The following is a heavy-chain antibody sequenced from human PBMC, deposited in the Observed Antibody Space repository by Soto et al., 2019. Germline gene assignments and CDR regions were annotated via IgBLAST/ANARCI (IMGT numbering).Heavy chain of an antibody. CDR2: IKQDGSEK. J-gene: IGHJ4*02. V-gene: IGHV3-7*05. CDR3: ARDFRLVFFRTGYYFDY. CDR1: GFTFSSYW. D-gene: IGHD3-3*01. Sequence: GGSLSLSCAASGFTFSSYWMSWVRQAPGKGLEWVANIKQDGSEKYYVDSVKGRFTISRDNAKNSLYLQMNSLRAEDTAVYYCARDFRLVFFRTGYYFDYWGQGTLVTVSS.